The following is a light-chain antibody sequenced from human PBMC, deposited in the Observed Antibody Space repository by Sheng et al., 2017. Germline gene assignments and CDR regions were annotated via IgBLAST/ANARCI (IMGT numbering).Light chain of an antibody. Sequence: QSALTQPPSASGSPGQSVTISCTGTSSDIGGYNYVSWYQQHPGKAPKLLIYEVTERPSGVPDRFSGSKSGNTASLTVSGLQAEDEADYFCSSYVPKNNLKLFGGGTKLTVL. CDR3: SSYVPKNNLKL. J-gene: IGLJ2*01. CDR1: SSDIGGYNY. CDR2: EVT. V-gene: IGLV2-8*01.